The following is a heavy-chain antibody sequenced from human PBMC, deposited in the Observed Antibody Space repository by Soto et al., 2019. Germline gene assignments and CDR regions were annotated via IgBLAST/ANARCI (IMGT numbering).Heavy chain of an antibody. D-gene: IGHD5-18*01. CDR2: INPNSGGT. J-gene: IGHJ3*02. Sequence: GASVKVSFKACGYTFTGYYMHWLRQAPGQGLEWMGWINPNSGGTNYAQKFQGRVTMTRDTSISTAYMELSRLRSDDTAVYYCARVRLLLAMDAFDIWGQGTMVTVSS. CDR1: GYTFTGYY. CDR3: ARVRLLLAMDAFDI. V-gene: IGHV1-2*02.